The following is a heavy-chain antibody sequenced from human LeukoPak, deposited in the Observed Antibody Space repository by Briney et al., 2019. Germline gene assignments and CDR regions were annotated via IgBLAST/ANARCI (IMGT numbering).Heavy chain of an antibody. J-gene: IGHJ4*02. CDR1: GGSISSYY. CDR3: ARINSGSYFAAQYYFDY. Sequence: SETLSLTCTVSGGSISSYYWSWIRQPPGKGLEWIGYIYYSGSTNYNPSLKSRVTISVDTSKNQFSLKLSSVTAADTAVYYCARINSGSYFAAQYYFDYWGQGTLVTVSS. V-gene: IGHV4-59*08. D-gene: IGHD1-26*01. CDR2: IYYSGST.